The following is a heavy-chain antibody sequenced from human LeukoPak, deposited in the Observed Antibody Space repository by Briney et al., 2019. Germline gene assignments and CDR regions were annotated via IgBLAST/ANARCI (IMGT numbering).Heavy chain of an antibody. CDR3: ARIRSSGYYLSAFDI. CDR2: IIPILGIT. D-gene: IGHD3-22*01. CDR1: GYTFSSYD. Sequence: GASVKVSCTASGYTFSSYDINWVRQAPGQGLEWMGRIIPILGITNYAQKFQGRVTITADKSTSTAYMELSSLRSEDTAVYYCARIRSSGYYLSAFDIWGQGTMVTVSS. J-gene: IGHJ3*02. V-gene: IGHV1-69*04.